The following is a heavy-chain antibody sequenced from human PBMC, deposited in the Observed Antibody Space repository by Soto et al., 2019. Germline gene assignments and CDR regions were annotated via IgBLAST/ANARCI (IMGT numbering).Heavy chain of an antibody. CDR3: DRVAIFIGDPKGFDP. CDR2: IYYSGTT. D-gene: IGHD3-9*01. Sequence: SEILSLTCTVSGDSISSGDYYWSWIRQPPGKGMEWIGYIYYSGTTYYNPSLKSRVTISVDTSKNQFSLKLGSGTAADTAVHSCDRVAIFIGDPKGFDPCGHVSLFTVCS. V-gene: IGHV4-30-4*01. CDR1: GDSISSGDYY. J-gene: IGHJ5*02.